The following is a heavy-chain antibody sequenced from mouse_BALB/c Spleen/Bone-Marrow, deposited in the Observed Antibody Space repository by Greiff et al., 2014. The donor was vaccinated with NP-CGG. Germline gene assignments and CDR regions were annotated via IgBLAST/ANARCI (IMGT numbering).Heavy chain of an antibody. CDR2: INPGSGGT. Sequence: VQLQQSGAELVRPGTSVKVSCKASGYAFTNYLIEWVKQRPGQGLEWIGVINPGSGGTNYNEKFKGKATLTADKSSSTAYMQRSSLTSDDSAVYFCARSGYYGSNYAMDYWGQGTPVTVSS. D-gene: IGHD1-1*01. J-gene: IGHJ4*01. CDR1: GYAFTNYL. V-gene: IGHV1-54*01. CDR3: ARSGYYGSNYAMDY.